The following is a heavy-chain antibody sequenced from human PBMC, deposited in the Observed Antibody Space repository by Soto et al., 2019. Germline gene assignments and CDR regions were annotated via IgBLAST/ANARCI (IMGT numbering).Heavy chain of an antibody. Sequence: QVQLVESGGGVVQPGRSLRLSCAASGFTFNNYGMHWVRQAPGKGLEWVAHILYDGGKNYYADSVKGRFTISRDNSKNTLYLQMNSLTAEDTAVYFCAKSRYGYNFYFYYGMDVWGQGTAVTVSS. J-gene: IGHJ6*02. D-gene: IGHD5-12*01. V-gene: IGHV3-30*18. CDR2: ILYDGGKN. CDR3: AKSRYGYNFYFYYGMDV. CDR1: GFTFNNYG.